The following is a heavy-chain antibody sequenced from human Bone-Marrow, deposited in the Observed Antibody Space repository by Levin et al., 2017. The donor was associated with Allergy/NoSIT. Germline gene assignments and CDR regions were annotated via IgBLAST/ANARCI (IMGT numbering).Heavy chain of an antibody. CDR1: GFTFNIYS. Sequence: GGSLRLSCAASGFTFNIYSMHWVRQAPGKGLEWLSYIGGTTSTILYADSVKGRFTISRDNAKNSLYLQMSSLRDEDTAVYYCARGCAVDRSYFDYWGQGTLVTVSS. J-gene: IGHJ4*02. CDR3: ARGCAVDRSYFDY. D-gene: IGHD2-8*01. CDR2: IGGTTSTI. V-gene: IGHV3-48*02.